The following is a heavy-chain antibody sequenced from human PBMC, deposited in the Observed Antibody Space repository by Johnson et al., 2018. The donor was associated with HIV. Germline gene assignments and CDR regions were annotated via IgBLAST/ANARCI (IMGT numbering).Heavy chain of an antibody. CDR3: ARQLGSDAFDI. V-gene: IGHV3-30*04. J-gene: IGHJ3*02. Sequence: VQLVESGGGVVQPGRSLRLSCAASGFTFSNFAMHWVRQAPGKGLEWVVVISYDGSNKYFADSVKGRFTISRDNSKNSLYLQMNSLRAADTAVYYCARQLGSDAFDIWGQGTMVTVSS. D-gene: IGHD7-27*01. CDR1: GFTFSNFA. CDR2: ISYDGSNK.